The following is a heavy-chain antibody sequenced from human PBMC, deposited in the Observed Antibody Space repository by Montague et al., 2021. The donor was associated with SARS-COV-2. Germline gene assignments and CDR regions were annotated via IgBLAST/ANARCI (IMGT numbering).Heavy chain of an antibody. CDR1: GFSFSSYE. Sequence: YWRISWAASGFSFSSYEMNWVRQAPGKGLEWVSYISSSGSTIYYADSVKGRFTISRDNAKNSLYLQMNSLRAEDTAVYYCARVFATVGAMDRNDYWGQGTLVTVSS. J-gene: IGHJ4*02. D-gene: IGHD1-26*01. CDR2: ISSSGSTI. V-gene: IGHV3-48*03. CDR3: ARVFATVGAMDRNDY.